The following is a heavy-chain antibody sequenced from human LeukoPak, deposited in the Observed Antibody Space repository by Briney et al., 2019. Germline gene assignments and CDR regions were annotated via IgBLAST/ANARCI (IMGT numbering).Heavy chain of an antibody. J-gene: IGHJ4*02. CDR2: IYYSGST. Sequence: SETLSLTCTVSGGSMSPYHWGWIRQPPGKGLEWTGYIYYSGSTNYNPSLKSRVTISVDTSKNQFSLKLSSVTAADTAVYYCARDDYYDSSGSYAFDYWGQGTLVTVSS. CDR1: GGSMSPYH. D-gene: IGHD3-22*01. CDR3: ARDDYYDSSGSYAFDY. V-gene: IGHV4-59*12.